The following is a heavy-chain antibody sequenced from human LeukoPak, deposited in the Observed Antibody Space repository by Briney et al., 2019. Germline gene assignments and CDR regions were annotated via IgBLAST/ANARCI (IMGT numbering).Heavy chain of an antibody. CDR2: IIPIFGTA. J-gene: IGHJ4*02. CDR3: ARDGDHGYPDY. Sequence: ASVKVSCKASGGTFSSYAISWVRQAPGQGLEWMGGIIPIFGTANYAQKFQGRVTITADEPTSTAYMELSSLRSEDTAVYYCARDGDHGYPDYWGQGTLVTVSS. CDR1: GGTFSSYA. V-gene: IGHV1-69*13. D-gene: IGHD5-18*01.